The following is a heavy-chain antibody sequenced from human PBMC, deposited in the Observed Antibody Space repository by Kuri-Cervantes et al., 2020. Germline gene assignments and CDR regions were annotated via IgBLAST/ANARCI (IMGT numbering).Heavy chain of an antibody. CDR1: GFTFSSYT. V-gene: IGHV3-48*01. D-gene: IGHD3-22*01. J-gene: IGHJ4*02. Sequence: GGSLRLSCAASGFTFSSYTMNWVRQAPGKGLEWVSYISSSSSTIYYADSVKGRFTIFRDNAKNSLYLQMNSLRAEDTAVYYCARVRDPYYDSSGNMWGYFDYWGQGTLVTVSS. CDR3: ARVRDPYYDSSGNMWGYFDY. CDR2: ISSSSSTI.